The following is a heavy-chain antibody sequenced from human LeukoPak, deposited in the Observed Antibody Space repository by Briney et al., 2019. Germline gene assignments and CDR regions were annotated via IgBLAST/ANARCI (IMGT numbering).Heavy chain of an antibody. CDR3: ARATYYYDSSDLGNAFDM. Sequence: GASVKVSCKASGYTFTSYAMHWVRQAPGQGLEWMGWINAVNGTTKYSQKFQGRVTVTRDTPASTAYMDLSSLRSEDTAVYYCARATYYYDSSDLGNAFDMWGPGTMVTVS. J-gene: IGHJ3*02. CDR1: GYTFTSYA. V-gene: IGHV1-3*01. D-gene: IGHD3-22*01. CDR2: INAVNGTT.